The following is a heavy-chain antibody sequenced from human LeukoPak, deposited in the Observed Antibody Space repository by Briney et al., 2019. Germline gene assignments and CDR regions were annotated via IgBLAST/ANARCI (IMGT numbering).Heavy chain of an antibody. CDR2: IYRAGST. V-gene: IGHV3-53*01. J-gene: IGHJ3*02. CDR1: GFTVSSNH. Sequence: GGSLRLSCAASGFTVSSNHMSWVRQAPGKGLEWVSVIYRAGSTYYADSVKGRFTISRDNSKNTLYLQMNSLRAEDTAIYYCARDLGRYDSNQGPLDAFDIWGQGTMVTVRS. D-gene: IGHD3-22*01. CDR3: ARDLGRYDSNQGPLDAFDI.